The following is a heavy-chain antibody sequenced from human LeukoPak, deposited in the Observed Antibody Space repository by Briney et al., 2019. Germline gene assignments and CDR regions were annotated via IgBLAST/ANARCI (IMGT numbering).Heavy chain of an antibody. Sequence: GASVKVSCKASGYTFTSYAMNWVRQAPGQGLEWMGWINTNTGNPTYAQGFTGRFVFSLDTSVSTAYLQISSLKAEDTAVYYCAREAYYYDSSGYYQFFDYWGQGTLVTVSS. D-gene: IGHD3-22*01. CDR2: INTNTGNP. V-gene: IGHV7-4-1*02. J-gene: IGHJ4*02. CDR3: AREAYYYDSSGYYQFFDY. CDR1: GYTFTSYA.